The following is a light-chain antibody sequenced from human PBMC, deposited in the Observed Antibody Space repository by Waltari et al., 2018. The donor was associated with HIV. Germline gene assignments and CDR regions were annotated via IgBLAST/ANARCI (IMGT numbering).Light chain of an antibody. CDR1: TSNIGRNF. CDR2: RND. Sequence: QPVLTQPLSASETPGQSLNISCSGGTSNIGRNFVFWDQQVPNMAPKLLVYRNDQRPSGVSDRFSGSRSGTSASLVISGLRAEDEAHYYCASWDDGLSGHVFGSGTTVFVL. J-gene: IGLJ1*01. V-gene: IGLV1-47*01. CDR3: ASWDDGLSGHV.